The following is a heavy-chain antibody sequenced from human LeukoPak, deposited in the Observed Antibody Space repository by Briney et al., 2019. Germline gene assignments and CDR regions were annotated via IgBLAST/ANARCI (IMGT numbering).Heavy chain of an antibody. Sequence: GGSLRLSCAASGFTFSSYAMSWVRQAPGKGLEWVSAISGSGGSTYYADSVKGRFTISRDNSKNTLYLQMNSLRAEDTAVYYCARFYQTPRYASGPYYYYMDVWGKGTTVTVSS. CDR3: ARFYQTPRYASGPYYYYMDV. D-gene: IGHD3-10*01. V-gene: IGHV3-23*01. CDR2: ISGSGGST. CDR1: GFTFSSYA. J-gene: IGHJ6*03.